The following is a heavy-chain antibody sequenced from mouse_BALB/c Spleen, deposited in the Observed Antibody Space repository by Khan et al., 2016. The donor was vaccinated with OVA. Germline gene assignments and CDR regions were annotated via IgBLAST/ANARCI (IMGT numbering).Heavy chain of an antibody. J-gene: IGHJ2*01. D-gene: IGHD2-1*01. CDR3: ARMGIISNGNYAYDFDY. CDR2: INTNVGST. V-gene: IGHV5-6-3*01. Sequence: EVELVESGGGLVQPGGSLTLSCAASGFTFSSYGMSWVRQPPDKGLELVATINTNVGSTYYPDSVKGRFTISSDNTKNTLYLQMSRLTSENTAMYYCARMGIISNGNYAYDFDYWGQGTTLTVSS. CDR1: GFTFSSYG.